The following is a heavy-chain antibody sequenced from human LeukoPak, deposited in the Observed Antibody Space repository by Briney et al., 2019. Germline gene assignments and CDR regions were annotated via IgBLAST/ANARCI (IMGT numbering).Heavy chain of an antibody. CDR3: ARDTQGKY. J-gene: IGHJ4*02. CDR1: GCSISSYY. Sequence: PSETLSLTCTVSGCSISSYYWSWIRQPPGKGLEWIGFIYYSGSTKYNPSLKSRVTISVDMSKNQFSLKLSSVTAADTAVYYCARDTQGKYWGQGTLVTVSS. V-gene: IGHV4-59*01. CDR2: IYYSGST.